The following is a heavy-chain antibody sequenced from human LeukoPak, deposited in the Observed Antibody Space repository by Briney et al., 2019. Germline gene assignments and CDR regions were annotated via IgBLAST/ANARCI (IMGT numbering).Heavy chain of an antibody. CDR2: INWNGGST. CDR1: GFTFDDYG. V-gene: IGHV3-20*04. J-gene: IGHJ4*02. Sequence: PGGSLRLSCAASGFTFDDYGMSWVRQAPGKGLELVSGINWNGGSTGYADSVKGRFTISRDNAKNSLYLQMNSLRAEDTALYYCARTGYSSGWYAAGYYFDYWGQGTLVTVSS. D-gene: IGHD6-19*01. CDR3: ARTGYSSGWYAAGYYFDY.